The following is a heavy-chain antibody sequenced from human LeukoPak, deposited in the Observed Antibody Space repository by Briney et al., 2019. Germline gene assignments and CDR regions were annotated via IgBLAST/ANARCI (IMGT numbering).Heavy chain of an antibody. D-gene: IGHD3-10*01. Sequence: GGSLRLSCAGSGFTFSSHSMNWVRQAPGKGLEWLSHISADGSIIHYAASVRGRITISRDNAENSLFLQMRSLRAEDTAVYYCTKDSSDGRTYSEPDFWGQGTLVIVST. CDR3: TKDSSDGRTYSEPDF. V-gene: IGHV3-48*04. J-gene: IGHJ4*02. CDR2: ISADGSII. CDR1: GFTFSSHS.